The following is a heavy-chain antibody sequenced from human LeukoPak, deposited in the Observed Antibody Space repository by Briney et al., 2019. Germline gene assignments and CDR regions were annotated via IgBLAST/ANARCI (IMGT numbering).Heavy chain of an antibody. V-gene: IGHV3-48*03. J-gene: IGHJ4*02. CDR1: GFTFSRRE. D-gene: IGHD5-12*01. CDR3: ARASYTGFDLHFDQ. Sequence: GGSLRLSCSASGFTFSRREVAWVRQAPGKGLEWVSYLSYNAKTVLHADSVKGRFTISRDNAKNSLYLQMDSLRVEDTAFYFCARASYTGFDLHFDQWSQGTLVTVSS. CDR2: LSYNAKTV.